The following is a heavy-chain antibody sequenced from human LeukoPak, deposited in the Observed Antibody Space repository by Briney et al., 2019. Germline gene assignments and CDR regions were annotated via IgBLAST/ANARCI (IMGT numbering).Heavy chain of an antibody. CDR1: GFTFSSYA. J-gene: IGHJ4*02. CDR3: AKETRGYSGSGYYFDY. CDR2: ISYDGSNK. Sequence: PGGSLRLSCAASGFTFSSYAMSWVRQAPGKGLEWVAVISYDGSNKYYADSVKGRFTISRDNSKNTLYLQMNSLRAEDTAVYYCAKETRGYSGSGYYFDYWGQGTLVTVSS. D-gene: IGHD5-12*01. V-gene: IGHV3-30*18.